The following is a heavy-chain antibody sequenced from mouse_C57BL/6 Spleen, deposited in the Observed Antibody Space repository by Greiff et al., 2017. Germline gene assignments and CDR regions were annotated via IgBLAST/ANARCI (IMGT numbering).Heavy chain of an antibody. Sequence: EVKLMESGGGLVQPGGSLSLSCAASGFTFTDYYMSWVRQPPGKALEWLGFIRNKANGYTTEYSASVKGRFTISRDNSQSILYLQMNALRAEDSATYYCARYRSGSCPYYAMDYWGQGTSVTVSS. D-gene: IGHD1-1*01. CDR3: ARYRSGSCPYYAMDY. V-gene: IGHV7-3*01. CDR2: IRNKANGYTT. J-gene: IGHJ4*01. CDR1: GFTFTDYY.